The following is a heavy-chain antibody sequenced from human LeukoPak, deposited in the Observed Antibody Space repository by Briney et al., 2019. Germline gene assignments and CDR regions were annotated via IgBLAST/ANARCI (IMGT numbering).Heavy chain of an antibody. CDR3: ASYSSSWPSY. D-gene: IGHD6-13*01. V-gene: IGHV4-34*01. J-gene: IGHJ4*02. Sequence: PSETLSLTCAVYGGSSSGYYWSWIRQPPGKGLEWIGEINHYGSINYNPSLKSRVTISVDTSKNQFSLKLSSVTAADTAVYYCASYSSSWPSYWGQGTLVTVSS. CDR2: INHYGSI. CDR1: GGSSSGYY.